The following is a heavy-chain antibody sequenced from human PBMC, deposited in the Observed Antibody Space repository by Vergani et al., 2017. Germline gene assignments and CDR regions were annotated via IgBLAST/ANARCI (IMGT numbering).Heavy chain of an antibody. J-gene: IGHJ4*02. V-gene: IGHV3-7*01. Sequence: EVQLVESGGGLVQPGGSLSLSCAASGFIFSSYWMHWVRQAPGKGLEWVAAIKEDGSEKQYVDSVKGRFTISRDNAKKSLYLQMNSLRGAETAVYYCARGNALGSYWGQGTLVTVSS. D-gene: IGHD1-1*01. CDR2: IKEDGSEK. CDR3: ARGNALGSY. CDR1: GFIFSSYW.